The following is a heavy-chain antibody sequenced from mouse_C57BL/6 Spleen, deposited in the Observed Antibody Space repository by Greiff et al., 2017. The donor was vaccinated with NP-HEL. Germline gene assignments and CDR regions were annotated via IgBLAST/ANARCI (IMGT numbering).Heavy chain of an antibody. CDR1: GFTFSDYG. J-gene: IGHJ1*03. D-gene: IGHD4-1*01. CDR2: ISSGSSTI. CDR3: AKVKLGRGGWYFDV. Sequence: EVKLQESGGGLVKPGGSLKLSCAASGFTFSDYGMHWVRQAPEKGLEWVAYISSGSSTIYYADTVKGRFTISRDNAKNTLFLQMTSLRSEDTAMYYCAKVKLGRGGWYFDVWGTGTTVTVSS. V-gene: IGHV5-17*01.